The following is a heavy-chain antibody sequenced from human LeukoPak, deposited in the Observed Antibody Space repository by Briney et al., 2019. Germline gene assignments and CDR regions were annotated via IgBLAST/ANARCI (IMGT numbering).Heavy chain of an antibody. V-gene: IGHV3-66*01. CDR1: GFTVSSNY. D-gene: IGHD4-17*01. J-gene: IGHJ4*02. CDR3: AREQYGDYFDY. Sequence: GGSLRLSCAVSGFTVSSNYMSWVRQAPGKGLEWVSLIYSGGSKYYADSVKGRFTISRDNAKNSLYLQMNSLRAEDMAVYYCAREQYGDYFDYWGQGTLVTVSS. CDR2: IYSGGSK.